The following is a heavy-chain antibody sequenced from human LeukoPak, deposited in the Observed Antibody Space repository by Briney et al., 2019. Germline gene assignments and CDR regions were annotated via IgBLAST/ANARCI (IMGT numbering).Heavy chain of an antibody. J-gene: IGHJ3*02. D-gene: IGHD6-13*01. CDR3: ARPRRPSYSSSWYGAFDI. CDR2: ISYDGSNK. V-gene: IGHV3-30-3*01. Sequence: GGSLRLSCAASGFTFSSYAMHWVRQAPGKGLEWVAVISYDGSNKYYADSVKGRFTISRDNSKNTLYLQMNSLRAEDTAVYYCARPRRPSYSSSWYGAFDIWGQGTMVTVSS. CDR1: GFTFSSYA.